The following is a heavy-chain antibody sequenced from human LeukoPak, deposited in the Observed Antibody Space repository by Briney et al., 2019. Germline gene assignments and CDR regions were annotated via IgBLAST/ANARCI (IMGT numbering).Heavy chain of an antibody. Sequence: SETLSLTCTVSGGSIDSYYWSWIRQPPGKGLEWIGYIYYSGSTNYNPSLKSRVTMSVDTSKNQFSLNLSSVTAADTAVYCCARARSGYSYGYVDYWGQGTLVTVSS. V-gene: IGHV4-59*01. CDR3: ARARSGYSYGYVDY. CDR2: IYYSGST. D-gene: IGHD5-18*01. CDR1: GGSIDSYY. J-gene: IGHJ4*02.